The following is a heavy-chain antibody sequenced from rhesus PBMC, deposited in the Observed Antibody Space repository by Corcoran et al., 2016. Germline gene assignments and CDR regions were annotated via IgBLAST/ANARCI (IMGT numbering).Heavy chain of an antibody. CDR3: AKSLLVVVASNFDY. CDR2: INSVGGST. V-gene: IGHV3S5*01. Sequence: EVQLVETGGGLVQPGGSLKLSCAASGFTFSSYGMSWVRQAPGKGLEWVSAINSVGGSTYDADSVKGRFTISRDNAKNTLSLQMNSLRAEDTAVYYCAKSLLVVVASNFDYWGQGVLVTVSS. J-gene: IGHJ4*01. D-gene: IGHD2-21*01. CDR1: GFTFSSYG.